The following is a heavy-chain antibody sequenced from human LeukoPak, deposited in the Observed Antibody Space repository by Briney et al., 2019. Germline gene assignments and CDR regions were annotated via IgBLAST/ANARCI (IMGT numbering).Heavy chain of an antibody. CDR2: ISSSGSTT. CDR1: GFTFSSYE. Sequence: GGSLRLSCAASGFTFSSYEMNWVRQAPGKGLEWVSYISSSGSTTYYADSVKGRFTISRDISKNTLYLQMDSLRAEDTAIYYCARDWKTNSFDYWGQGTLVTVSS. CDR3: ARDWKTNSFDY. V-gene: IGHV3-48*03. D-gene: IGHD1-1*01. J-gene: IGHJ4*02.